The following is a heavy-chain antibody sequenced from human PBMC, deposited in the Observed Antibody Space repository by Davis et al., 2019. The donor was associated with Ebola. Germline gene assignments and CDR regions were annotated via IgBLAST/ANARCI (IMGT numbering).Heavy chain of an antibody. V-gene: IGHV3-21*04. CDR1: GFTFSSYS. Sequence: GGSLRLSCAASGFTFSSYSMNWVRQAPGKGLEWVSSISSSSSYIYYADSVKGRFTISRDNAKKSLYLQMNSLRAEDTAVYYCARDLRGRYYYYGMDVWGQGTTVTVSS. CDR3: ARDLRGRYYYYGMDV. J-gene: IGHJ6*02. CDR2: ISSSSSYI.